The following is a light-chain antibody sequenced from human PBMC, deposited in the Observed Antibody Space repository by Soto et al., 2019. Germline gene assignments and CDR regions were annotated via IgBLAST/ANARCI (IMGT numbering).Light chain of an antibody. Sequence: DTQLTQSPSFLSASVGDRVTITCRASQGISSYLAWYLQKPGKAPKLLIYAASTLQSGVPSRFSGSGSGTEFTLTISSPQPEDFATYYCQQLNSYPLTFGGGTKVEIK. CDR1: QGISSY. J-gene: IGKJ4*01. CDR3: QQLNSYPLT. V-gene: IGKV1-9*01. CDR2: AAS.